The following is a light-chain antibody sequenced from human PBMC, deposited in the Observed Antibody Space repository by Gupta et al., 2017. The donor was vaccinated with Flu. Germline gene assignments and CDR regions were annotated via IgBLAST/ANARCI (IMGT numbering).Light chain of an antibody. V-gene: IGLV1-51*01. J-gene: IGLJ1*01. CDR3: RTRNITLSAS. CDR2: EDN. Sequence: QSALTQPPSVSAAPGQKVTISCYGSSSNIGSHYVSWYQQVPGTAPKLLIYEDNKRPSGITDRFSGSKSGTSATLDINGLQTGDEADYYCRTRNITLSASFGTGTKVTVL. CDR1: SSNIGSHY.